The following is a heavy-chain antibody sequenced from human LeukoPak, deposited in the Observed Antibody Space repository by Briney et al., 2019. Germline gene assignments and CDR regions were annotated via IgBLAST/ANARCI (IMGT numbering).Heavy chain of an antibody. CDR3: ARRVYDSGYYYMDV. CDR2: INTNTGNP. CDR1: GYTFTSYA. V-gene: IGHV7-4-1*02. D-gene: IGHD3-3*01. J-gene: IGHJ6*03. Sequence: VASVKVSCKASGYTFTSYAMNWVRQAPGQGLEWMGWINTNTGNPTYAQGFTGRFVFSLDTSVSTAYLQISSLKAEDTAVYYCARRVYDSGYYYMDVWGKGTTVTVSS.